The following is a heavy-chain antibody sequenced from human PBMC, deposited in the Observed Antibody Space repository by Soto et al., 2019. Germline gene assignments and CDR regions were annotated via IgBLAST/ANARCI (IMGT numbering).Heavy chain of an antibody. CDR1: GFTFSPYA. V-gene: IGHV3-23*01. D-gene: IGHD1-26*01. CDR2: ISLGGFYT. CDR3: AKGQSDSGSYYTPLAHGMDV. Sequence: VQLLESGGGLVQPGGSLRPSCAASGFTFSPYAMSWVRQAPGKGRGWVSAISLGGFYTYYADSVKGRFTISRDNSKNRLYLQMNSLRAEDTAVYYCAKGQSDSGSYYTPLAHGMDVWGRGTTVTVSS. J-gene: IGHJ6*02.